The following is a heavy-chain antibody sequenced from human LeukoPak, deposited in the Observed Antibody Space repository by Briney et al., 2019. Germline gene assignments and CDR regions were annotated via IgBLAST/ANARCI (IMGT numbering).Heavy chain of an antibody. Sequence: SVKVSCKASGGTFSSYAISWVRQAPGQGLEWMGGIIPIFGTANYAQKFQGRVTITADKSTSTAYMELSSLRSEDTAVYYCASRHDYGDYKLDYWGQGTLVTVSS. J-gene: IGHJ4*02. CDR1: GGTFSSYA. V-gene: IGHV1-69*06. CDR2: IIPIFGTA. D-gene: IGHD4-17*01. CDR3: ASRHDYGDYKLDY.